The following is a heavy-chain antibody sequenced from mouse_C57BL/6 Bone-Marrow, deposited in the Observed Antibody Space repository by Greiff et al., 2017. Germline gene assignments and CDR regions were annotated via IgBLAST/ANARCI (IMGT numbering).Heavy chain of an antibody. CDR3: TRDPITTVHWYFDV. V-gene: IGHV5-9-1*02. CDR2: ISSGGDYI. CDR1: GFTFSSYA. Sequence: EVMLVESGEGLVKPGGSLKLSCAASGFTFSSYAMSWVRQTPEKRLEWVAYISSGGDYIYYADTVKGRFTISRDNARNTLYLQMSSLKSEDTAMYYCTRDPITTVHWYFDVWGTGTTVTVSS. D-gene: IGHD1-1*01. J-gene: IGHJ1*03.